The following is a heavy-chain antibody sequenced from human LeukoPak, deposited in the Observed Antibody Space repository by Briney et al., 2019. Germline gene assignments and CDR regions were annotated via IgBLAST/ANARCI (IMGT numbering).Heavy chain of an antibody. V-gene: IGHV5-51*01. CDR2: IYPGDSDT. CDR1: GYSFTSYW. J-gene: IGHJ4*02. CDR3: ARRQGYSSRNFDY. Sequence: LGESLKISCKGSGYSFTSYWIGWVRQMPGKGLEWMGIIYPGDSDTRYSPPFQGQVTISADKSISTAYLQWSSLKASDTAMYYCARRQGYSSRNFDYWGQGTLVTVSS. D-gene: IGHD6-13*01.